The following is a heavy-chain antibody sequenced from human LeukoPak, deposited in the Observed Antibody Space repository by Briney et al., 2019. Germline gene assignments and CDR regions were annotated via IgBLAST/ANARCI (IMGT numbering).Heavy chain of an antibody. Sequence: ASVRVSCKASGYTFTSFGISWVRQAPGQGLEWMGWISAYNANTNFAQNLQGRVTMTTDTSTSTAYMELRSLRSDDTAVYYCARVQGSSGWYIFDYWGQGTLVTVSS. J-gene: IGHJ4*02. CDR3: ARVQGSSGWYIFDY. V-gene: IGHV1-18*01. CDR2: ISAYNANT. CDR1: GYTFTSFG. D-gene: IGHD6-19*01.